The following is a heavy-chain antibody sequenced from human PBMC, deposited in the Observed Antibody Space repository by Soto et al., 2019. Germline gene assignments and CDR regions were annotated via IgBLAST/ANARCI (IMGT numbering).Heavy chain of an antibody. J-gene: IGHJ5*02. V-gene: IGHV3-48*01. D-gene: IGHD2-2*01. Sequence: PGGSLRLSCAASGFTFSSYTMNWVRQAPGKGLEWVSYITSSSSTIYYADSVKGRFTISRDNAKNSLYLQMNSLRADDTAVYYCAMLWRREGFDPWGQGTLVTVSS. CDR1: GFTFSSYT. CDR2: ITSSSSTI. CDR3: AMLWRREGFDP.